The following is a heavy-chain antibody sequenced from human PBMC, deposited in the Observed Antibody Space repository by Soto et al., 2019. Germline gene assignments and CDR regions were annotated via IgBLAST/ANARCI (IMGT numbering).Heavy chain of an antibody. CDR1: GFTFSSYG. J-gene: IGHJ3*02. CDR3: AREGRANDAFDI. V-gene: IGHV3-33*01. Sequence: QVQLVESGGGVVQPGRSLRLSCAASGFTFSSYGMHWVRQAPGKGLEWVAVIWYDGSNKYYADSVKGRFTISRDNSKNTLYLQMNSLRAEDTAEYYCAREGRANDAFDIWGQGTMVTVSS. CDR2: IWYDGSNK.